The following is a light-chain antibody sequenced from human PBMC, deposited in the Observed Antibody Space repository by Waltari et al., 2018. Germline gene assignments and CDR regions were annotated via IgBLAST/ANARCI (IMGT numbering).Light chain of an antibody. Sequence: DLPMNQSPSSLSASVGDNINIPCPASQDIINYLNWYQQKPVKAPKHLIYDASNLETGVPSRCSGSGGGTDFTFTVISLQHEDIATYYCQQYDNRPMVTFGPGTKVDIK. V-gene: IGKV1-33*01. CDR1: QDIINY. CDR2: DAS. J-gene: IGKJ3*01. CDR3: QQYDNRPMVT.